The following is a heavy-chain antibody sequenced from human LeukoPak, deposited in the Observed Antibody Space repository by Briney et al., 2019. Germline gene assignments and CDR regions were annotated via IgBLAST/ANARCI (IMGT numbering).Heavy chain of an antibody. CDR1: GCSISSYD. V-gene: IGHV4-59*01. D-gene: IGHD3-22*01. Sequence: PSETLSLTCTVSGCSISSYDWSWIRQPPGKGLEWIGYIYYSGGTNYNPSLKSRVAISVDASKNQFSLKLSSVTAADTAVYYCAREGTDYYDSSGYVGHTRPNVGMWFDPWGQGTLVTVSS. CDR2: IYYSGGT. J-gene: IGHJ5*02. CDR3: AREGTDYYDSSGYVGHTRPNVGMWFDP.